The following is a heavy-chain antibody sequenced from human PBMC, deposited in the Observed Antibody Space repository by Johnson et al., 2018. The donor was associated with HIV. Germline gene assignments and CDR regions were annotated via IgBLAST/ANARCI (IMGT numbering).Heavy chain of an antibody. D-gene: IGHD2/OR15-2a*01. V-gene: IGHV3-66*02. CDR3: AKARARFYGAFDM. CDR2: IYSGGST. J-gene: IGHJ3*02. Sequence: VQLVESGGGLVQTGGSLRLSCAASGFTVSSNYMSWVRQAPGKGLAWVSVIYSGGSTYYADSVKGRFTISRDNSKNTLYLQMNSLRAEDTAVYYCAKARARFYGAFDMWGQGTMVTVSS. CDR1: GFTVSSNY.